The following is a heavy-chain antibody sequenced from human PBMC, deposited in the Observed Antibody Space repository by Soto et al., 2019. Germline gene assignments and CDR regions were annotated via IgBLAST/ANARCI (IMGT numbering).Heavy chain of an antibody. V-gene: IGHV3-23*01. CDR1: GFTFSSYP. CDR3: VKRSDTGGDWGHLDY. CDR2: IGGSGDNT. D-gene: IGHD5-18*01. Sequence: EVQLLESGGGFIQPGGSLRLSCAASGFTFSSYPMTWVRQAPGKGLEWVSAIGGSGDNTYYPDSVRGRFTISRDNSKNTLYMQMNSLRDEDTAVYYCVKRSDTGGDWGHLDYWGQGTLVTVSS. J-gene: IGHJ4*02.